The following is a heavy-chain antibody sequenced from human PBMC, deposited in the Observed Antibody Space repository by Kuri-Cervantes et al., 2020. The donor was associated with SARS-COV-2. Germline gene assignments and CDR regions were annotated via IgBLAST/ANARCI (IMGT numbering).Heavy chain of an antibody. CDR3: ARDIFLKPSYETSGYYYGGYYYGMDV. Sequence: ASVKVSCKASGYTFTSYYMHWVRQAPGQGLEWMGIINPSGGSTSYAQKFQGRVTMTRDTSTSTVYMELSSLRSDDTAVYYCARDIFLKPSYETSGYYYGGYYYGMDVWGQGTTVTVSS. CDR1: GYTFTSYY. D-gene: IGHD3-22*01. V-gene: IGHV1-46*01. J-gene: IGHJ6*02. CDR2: INPSGGST.